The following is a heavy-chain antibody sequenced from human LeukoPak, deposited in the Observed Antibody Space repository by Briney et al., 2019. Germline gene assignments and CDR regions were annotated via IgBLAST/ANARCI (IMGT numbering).Heavy chain of an antibody. J-gene: IGHJ4*02. Sequence: GGSLRLSCAASGFTFSSYAMSWVRQAPGKGLEWVSAISGSGGCTYYADSVKGRFTISRDNSKNTLYLQMNSLRAEDTAVYYCVKGSSGSYGYWGQGTLVTVSS. D-gene: IGHD3-10*01. V-gene: IGHV3-23*01. CDR1: GFTFSSYA. CDR2: ISGSGGCT. CDR3: VKGSSGSYGY.